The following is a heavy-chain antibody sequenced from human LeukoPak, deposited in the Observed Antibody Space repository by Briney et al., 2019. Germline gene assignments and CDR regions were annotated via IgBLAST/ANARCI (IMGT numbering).Heavy chain of an antibody. D-gene: IGHD6-13*01. V-gene: IGHV4-39*02. CDR1: GGSIRSTSHY. Sequence: SETLSLTCTVSGGSIRSTSHYWGWVRQPPGKGLEWIGSIYYNGATYYNPSLKSRVTISVDTSKNQFSLKLSSVAAADTAVYYCARDPTAAGKGAWFDPWGQGTLVTVSS. CDR2: IYYNGAT. CDR3: ARDPTAAGKGAWFDP. J-gene: IGHJ5*02.